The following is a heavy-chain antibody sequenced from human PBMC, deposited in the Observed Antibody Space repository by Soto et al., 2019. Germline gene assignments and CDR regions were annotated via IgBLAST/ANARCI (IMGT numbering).Heavy chain of an antibody. CDR1: GFNFSSYS. CDR3: AKSPGMYYYDSSGYYHYDY. D-gene: IGHD3-22*01. CDR2: ISGSGVST. J-gene: IGHJ4*02. V-gene: IGHV3-23*01. Sequence: PGGSLILSCAASGFNFSSYSMSWVRQAPGKGLEWVSAISGSGVSTYYADSVKGRFTISRDNSKNTLYLQMNSLRAEDTAVYYCAKSPGMYYYDSSGYYHYDYWGQGTLVTVSS.